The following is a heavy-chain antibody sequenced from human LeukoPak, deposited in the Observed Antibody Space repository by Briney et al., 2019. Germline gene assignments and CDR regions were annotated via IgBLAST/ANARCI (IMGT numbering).Heavy chain of an antibody. D-gene: IGHD5-24*01. J-gene: IGHJ3*02. CDR1: GGSISSGGYY. V-gene: IGHV4-31*03. CDR3: ARASRWLQSSDAIDI. Sequence: PSQTLSLTCTISGGSISSGGYYWSWIRQHPGKGLEWIGYIYYSGSTYYNPSLKSRVTISVDTSKNQFSLKLSSVTAADTAVYYCARASRWLQSSDAIDIWGQGTMVTVSS. CDR2: IYYSGST.